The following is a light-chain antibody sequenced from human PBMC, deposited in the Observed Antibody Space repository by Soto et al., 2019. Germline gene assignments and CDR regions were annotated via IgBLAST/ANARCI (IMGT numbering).Light chain of an antibody. CDR3: LQLHSYPIA. V-gene: IGKV1-9*01. CDR2: GAS. CDR1: QGRSTY. Sequence: DIQMTQSPSSLSASVGDRVTISCRASQGRSTYVAWYQQKPGKAPKLLMYGASTLQSGVPSRFSGSESVAKFTLTISSLQPEDFATYYCLQLHSYPIACGQGTQQEIK. J-gene: IGKJ5*01.